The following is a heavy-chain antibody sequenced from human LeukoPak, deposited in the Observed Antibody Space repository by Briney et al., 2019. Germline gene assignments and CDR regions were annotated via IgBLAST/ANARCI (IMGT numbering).Heavy chain of an antibody. D-gene: IGHD2-15*01. CDR1: GGSISNGVYY. J-gene: IGHJ4*02. V-gene: IGHV4-31*03. CDR3: ARDLGGGSFDF. Sequence: SQTLSLICTVSGGSISNGVYYWSWIRQHPGKGLEWIGYIYYSGSTYYSPSLKSRLTMSVDTSKNQFSLKLSSVTAADTAVYYCARDLGGGSFDFWGQGTLVTVSS. CDR2: IYYSGST.